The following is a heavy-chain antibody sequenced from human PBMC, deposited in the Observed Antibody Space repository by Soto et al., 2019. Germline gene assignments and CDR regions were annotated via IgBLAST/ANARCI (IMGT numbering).Heavy chain of an antibody. J-gene: IGHJ5*02. D-gene: IGHD5-18*01. V-gene: IGHV4-59*01. CDR2: IYYSGST. CDR3: ARYSYGTRYWFDP. Sequence: PSETLSLTCTVSGGSISSYYWSWIWQPPGKGLEWIGYIYYSGSTNYNPSLKSRVTISVDTSKNQFSLKLSSVTAADTAVYYCARYSYGTRYWFDPWGQGTLVTVSS. CDR1: GGSISSYY.